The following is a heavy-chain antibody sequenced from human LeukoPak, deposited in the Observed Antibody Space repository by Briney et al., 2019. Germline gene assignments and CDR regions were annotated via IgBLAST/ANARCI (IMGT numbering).Heavy chain of an antibody. D-gene: IGHD2-2*01. Sequence: GGSLRLSCAASGFTFSSYWMSWVRQAPGKGLEWVANIKQDGSEKYYVDSVKGRFTISRDNSKNTLYLQMNSLRAEDTAVYYCAKDSLASDQHDYWGQGTLVTVSS. V-gene: IGHV3-7*03. CDR1: GFTFSSYW. J-gene: IGHJ4*02. CDR3: AKDSLASDQHDY. CDR2: IKQDGSEK.